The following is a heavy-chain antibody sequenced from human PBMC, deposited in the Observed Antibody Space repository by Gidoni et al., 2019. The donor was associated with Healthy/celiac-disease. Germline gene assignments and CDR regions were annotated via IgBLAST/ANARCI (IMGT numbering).Heavy chain of an antibody. CDR3: ARNSYDFWSGQTSPYGMDV. D-gene: IGHD3-3*01. CDR1: GGSISSYS. V-gene: IGHV4-59*01. J-gene: IGHJ6*02. Sequence: QVQLQESGPGLVKPSETLSLTCTVSGGSISSYSWSWIRQPPGKGLEWIGYIYYSGSTNYNPSLKSRVTISVDTSKNQFSLKLSSVTAADTAVYYCARNSYDFWSGQTSPYGMDVWGQGTTVTVSS. CDR2: IYYSGST.